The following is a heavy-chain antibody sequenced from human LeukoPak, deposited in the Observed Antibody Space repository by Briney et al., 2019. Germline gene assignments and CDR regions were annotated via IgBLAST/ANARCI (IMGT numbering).Heavy chain of an antibody. CDR1: GGSISNSRYY. D-gene: IGHD3-10*01. V-gene: IGHV4-39*01. J-gene: IGHJ4*02. CDR2: IYYSGAT. CDR3: ARYVVYGSGKYYFDY. Sequence: PSETLSLTCSVSGGSISNSRYYWGWLRQPPGKGLEWIGSIYYSGATNSNPSLKSRLTISVDTSKNQFSLKLGSVTAADTAVYYCARYVVYGSGKYYFDYRGQGTLVTVSS.